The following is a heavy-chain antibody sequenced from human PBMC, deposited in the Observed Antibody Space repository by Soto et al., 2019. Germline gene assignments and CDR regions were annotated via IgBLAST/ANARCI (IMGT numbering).Heavy chain of an antibody. CDR3: ARGGGDYYLDY. V-gene: IGHV4-31*03. CDR1: GGSISSGGYY. J-gene: IGHJ4*02. D-gene: IGHD4-17*01. CDR2: IYYSGST. Sequence: QVQLQESGPGLVKPSQTLSLTCTVSGGSISSGGYYWSWIRQHPGKGLEWIGYIYYSGSTYYNPSLKSRVTISVDTSKDQSSLKLRSVTAADTAVYSCARGGGDYYLDYWGQGTLVTVSS.